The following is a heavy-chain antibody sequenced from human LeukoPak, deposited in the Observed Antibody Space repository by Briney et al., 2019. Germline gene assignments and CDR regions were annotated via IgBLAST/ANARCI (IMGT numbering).Heavy chain of an antibody. J-gene: IGHJ5*02. CDR3: ARVIAAAGPGKGWFDP. CDR2: ISSSSSYI. CDR1: GFTFSSYS. V-gene: IGHV3-21*01. Sequence: GGSLRLSCAASGFTFSSYSMNWVRQAPGKGLEWVSSISSSSSYIYYADSVKGQFTISRDNAKNSLYLQMNSLRAEDTAVYYCARVIAAAGPGKGWFDPWGQGTLVTVSS. D-gene: IGHD6-13*01.